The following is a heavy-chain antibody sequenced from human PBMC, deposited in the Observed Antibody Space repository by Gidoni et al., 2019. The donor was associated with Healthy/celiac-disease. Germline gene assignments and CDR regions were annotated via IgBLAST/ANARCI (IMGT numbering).Heavy chain of an antibody. V-gene: IGHV3-7*01. D-gene: IGHD6-6*01. Sequence: EVQLVESGGGLVQPGGSLRLSCAASGFTFSSYWMSWVRQAPGKGLEWVANIKQDGSEKYYVDSVKGRFTISRDNAKNSLYLQMNSLRAEDTAVYYCAKVSSSSPLEDYYYYMDVWGKGTTVTVSS. CDR1: GFTFSSYW. J-gene: IGHJ6*03. CDR2: IKQDGSEK. CDR3: AKVSSSSPLEDYYYYMDV.